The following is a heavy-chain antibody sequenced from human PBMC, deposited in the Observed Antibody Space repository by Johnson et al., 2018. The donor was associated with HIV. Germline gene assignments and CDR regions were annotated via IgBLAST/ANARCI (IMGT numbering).Heavy chain of an antibody. CDR2: IWYDGSNK. CDR1: GFTFSSYG. CDR3: ARDPERIAYHGAFDI. D-gene: IGHD1-14*01. Sequence: QVQLVESGGGVVQPGRSLRLSCAASGFTFSSYGMHWVRQAPGKGLEWVAVIWYDGSNKYYTDSVKGRFTISRDNSKNTLYLQMNSLRVEATAVYYCARDPERIAYHGAFDIWGQGTMVTVSS. V-gene: IGHV3-33*01. J-gene: IGHJ3*02.